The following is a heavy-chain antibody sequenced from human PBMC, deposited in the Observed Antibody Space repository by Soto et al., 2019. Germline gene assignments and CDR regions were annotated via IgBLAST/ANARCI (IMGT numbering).Heavy chain of an antibody. D-gene: IGHD4-17*01. CDR1: VYSFTTYW. CDR3: ARRGDDYGDYGSDFYYGMDV. Sequence: GESLKISCKSSVYSFTTYWIGWVRQMPGKGLEWMGIIYPDDSETTYSPSFQGQVSMSVDKSISTAYLHWSSLRASDTAMYYCARRGDDYGDYGSDFYYGMDVWGQGTTVTVSS. J-gene: IGHJ6*02. V-gene: IGHV5-51*01. CDR2: IYPDDSET.